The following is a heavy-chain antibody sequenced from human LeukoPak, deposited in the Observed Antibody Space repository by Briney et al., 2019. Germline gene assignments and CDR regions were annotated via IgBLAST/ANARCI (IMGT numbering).Heavy chain of an antibody. CDR3: AKDGRIGTSYMDV. CDR2: ISWNSGSI. CDR1: GFTFDDYA. J-gene: IGHJ6*03. D-gene: IGHD2-15*01. Sequence: PGGSLRLSCAASGFTFDDYAMHWVRQAPGKGLEWVSGISWNSGSIGYADSVKGRFTISRDNAKNSLYLQMNSLRAEDTALYYCAKDGRIGTSYMDVWGKGTTVTISS. V-gene: IGHV3-9*01.